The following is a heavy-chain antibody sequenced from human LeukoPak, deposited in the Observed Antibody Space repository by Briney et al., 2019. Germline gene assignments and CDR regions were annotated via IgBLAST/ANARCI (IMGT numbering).Heavy chain of an antibody. CDR2: INSDGSST. D-gene: IGHD4-23*01. V-gene: IGHV3-74*01. CDR1: GFTFSSYW. J-gene: IGHJ3*02. CDR3: ARERAGGIDAFDI. Sequence: PGGSLRLSCAASGFTFSSYWMHWVRQAPGKGLVWVSRINSDGSSTSYADSVKGRFTISRDNAKNTLYLQMNSLGAEDTAVYYCARERAGGIDAFDIWGQGTMVTVSS.